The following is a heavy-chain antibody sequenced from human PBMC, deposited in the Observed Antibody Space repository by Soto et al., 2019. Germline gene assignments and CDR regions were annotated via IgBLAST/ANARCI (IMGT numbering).Heavy chain of an antibody. D-gene: IGHD3-10*01. V-gene: IGHV6-1*01. J-gene: IGHJ6*02. Sequence: SQTLSLTCVISGDSVTGNTAGWNWIRQSPSRGLEWLGRTYYRSKWYYDYAGSVKGRMTINPDTSRNQFSLQLNSVSPEDTAVYYCASGMLVRGAYYVDVWGRGTRVTVSS. CDR1: GDSVTGNTAG. CDR3: ASGMLVRGAYYVDV. CDR2: TYYRSKWYY.